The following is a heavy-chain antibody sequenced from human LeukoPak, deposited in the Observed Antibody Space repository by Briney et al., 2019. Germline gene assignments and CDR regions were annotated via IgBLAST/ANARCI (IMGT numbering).Heavy chain of an antibody. J-gene: IGHJ5*02. D-gene: IGHD3-9*01. V-gene: IGHV4-34*01. CDR2: INHSGST. Sequence: PSETLSLTCAVCGGSFSGYYWSWIRQPPGKGLEWIGEINHSGSTNYNPSLKSRVTISVDTSKNQFSLKLSSVTAADTAVYYCARNLPDWFPWGQGTLVTVSS. CDR3: ARNLPDWFP. CDR1: GGSFSGYY.